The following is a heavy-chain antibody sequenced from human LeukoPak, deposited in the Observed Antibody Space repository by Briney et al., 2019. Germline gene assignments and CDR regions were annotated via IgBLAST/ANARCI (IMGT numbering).Heavy chain of an antibody. V-gene: IGHV4-61*01. D-gene: IGHD3-16*02. CDR2: IYYSGTT. CDR3: ARGAVVNGMDV. Sequence: SETLSLTCTVSGGSVSSGTYYWSWIRQPPGTRLEWIGYIYYSGTTNYNPSFKSRVTMSVDTSKNQFSLKLSSVTAAATAVYYCARGAVVNGMDVWGQGTTVTVSS. CDR1: GGSVSSGTYY. J-gene: IGHJ6*02.